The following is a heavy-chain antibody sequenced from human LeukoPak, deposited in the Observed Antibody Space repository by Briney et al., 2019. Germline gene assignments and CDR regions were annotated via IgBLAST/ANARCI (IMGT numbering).Heavy chain of an antibody. V-gene: IGHV3-9*01. CDR3: ANSLDYYYYGMDV. CDR2: ISWNSGSI. CDR1: GFTFDDYA. Sequence: GGSLGLSCAASGFTFDDYAMHWVRQAPGKGLEWVSGISWNSGSIGYADSVKGRFTISRDNAKNSLYLQMNSLRAEDTALYYCANSLDYYYYGMDVWGQGTTVTVSS. J-gene: IGHJ6*02.